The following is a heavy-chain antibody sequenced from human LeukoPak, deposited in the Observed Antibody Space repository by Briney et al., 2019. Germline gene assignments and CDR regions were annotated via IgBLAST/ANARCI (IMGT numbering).Heavy chain of an antibody. J-gene: IGHJ6*03. CDR3: ARDRGSSDLYYYYYYMDV. D-gene: IGHD3-10*01. V-gene: IGHV1-2*02. CDR2: INPNSGGT. Sequence: ASVKVSCKASGYTFTGYYMHWVRQAPGQGLEWMGWINPNSGGTNYAQKFQGRVTMTRDTSISTAYMELSRLRSDDTAVYYCARDRGSSDLYYYYYYMDVWGKGTTVTASS. CDR1: GYTFTGYY.